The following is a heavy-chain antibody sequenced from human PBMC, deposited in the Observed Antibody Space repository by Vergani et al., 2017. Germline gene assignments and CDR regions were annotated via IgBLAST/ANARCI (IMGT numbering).Heavy chain of an antibody. CDR2: SGSGGST. CDR1: GFNVSSNY. V-gene: IGHV3-53*01. CDR3: ARPYSSSSGLYFDY. Sequence: EVQLVESGGGLVQPGGSLRISCAASGFNVSSNYMSWVRQAPGKGLEWVSAISGSGGSTYYADSVKGRFTISRDNAKNSLYLQMNSLRAEDTAVYYCARPYSSSSGLYFDYWGQGTLVTVSS. D-gene: IGHD6-6*01. J-gene: IGHJ4*02.